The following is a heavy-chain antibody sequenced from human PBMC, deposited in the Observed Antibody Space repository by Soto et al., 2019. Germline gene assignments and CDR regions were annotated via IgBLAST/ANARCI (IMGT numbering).Heavy chain of an antibody. Sequence: QVQLVQSGAEVKKPGASVKVSCKASGYTFTSYYMHWVRQAPGQGLEWMGIINPSGGSTSYAQKFQGRVTMTMDTSTSTVYMELSSLRSEDTAVYYCARDRRDGYNYHYFDYWGQGTLVTVSS. V-gene: IGHV1-46*01. CDR1: GYTFTSYY. J-gene: IGHJ4*02. CDR2: INPSGGST. D-gene: IGHD1-1*01. CDR3: ARDRRDGYNYHYFDY.